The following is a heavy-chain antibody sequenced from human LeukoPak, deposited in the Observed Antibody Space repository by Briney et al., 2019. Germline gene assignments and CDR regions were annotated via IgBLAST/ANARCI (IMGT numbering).Heavy chain of an antibody. V-gene: IGHV4-30-2*01. CDR1: GGSISSGGYY. CDR2: IYHSGST. J-gene: IGHJ3*02. Sequence: SQTLSLTCTVSGGSISSGGYYWSWIRQPPGKGLEWIGYIYHSGSTYYNPSLKSRVTISVDTSKNQFSLKLSSVTAADTAVYYCASETKVGAILQGAFDIWGQGTMVTVSS. D-gene: IGHD1-26*01. CDR3: ASETKVGAILQGAFDI.